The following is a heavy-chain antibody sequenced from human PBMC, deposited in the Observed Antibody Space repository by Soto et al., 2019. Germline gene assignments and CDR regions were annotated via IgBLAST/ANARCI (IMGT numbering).Heavy chain of an antibody. Sequence: PGGSLRLSCAASGFTFSDYYMSWIRQAPGKGLEWVSYISSSGSTIYYADSVKGRFTISRDNAKNSLYLQMNSLRAEDTAVYYCASPSYYDSSGSPVPWGQGTLVTVSS. J-gene: IGHJ5*02. V-gene: IGHV3-11*01. CDR2: ISSSGSTI. CDR3: ASPSYYDSSGSPVP. D-gene: IGHD3-22*01. CDR1: GFTFSDYY.